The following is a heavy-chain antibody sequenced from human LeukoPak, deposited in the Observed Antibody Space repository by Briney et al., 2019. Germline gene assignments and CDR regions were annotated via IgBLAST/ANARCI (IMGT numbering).Heavy chain of an antibody. J-gene: IGHJ6*02. D-gene: IGHD5-18*01. CDR1: GFTFSKYA. CDR2: INENGGET. Sequence: GGSLRLSCEASGFTFSKYAMSWVRQTSGKGLEWVSNINENGGETHYTDSVRGRFTISRDNAKNSLYLQMNSLRAEDTAVYYCARHDTAMATDYGMDVWGQGTTVTVSS. V-gene: IGHV3-23*01. CDR3: ARHDTAMATDYGMDV.